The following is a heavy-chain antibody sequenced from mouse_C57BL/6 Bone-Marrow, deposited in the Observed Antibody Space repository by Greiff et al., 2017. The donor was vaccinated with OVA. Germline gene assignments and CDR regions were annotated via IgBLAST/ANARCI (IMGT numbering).Heavy chain of an antibody. V-gene: IGHV1-64*01. D-gene: IGHD1-1*01. CDR3: AEGVVGTTWYFDV. CDR2: IHPNSGST. J-gene: IGHJ1*03. CDR1: GYTFTSYW. Sequence: QVQLQQPGAELVKPGASVKLSCKASGYTFTSYWMHWVKQRPGQGLEWIGMIHPNSGSTNYNEKFKSKATLTVDTSSSTAYMQLSSLTSEDSAVYYCAEGVVGTTWYFDVWGTGTTVTVSS.